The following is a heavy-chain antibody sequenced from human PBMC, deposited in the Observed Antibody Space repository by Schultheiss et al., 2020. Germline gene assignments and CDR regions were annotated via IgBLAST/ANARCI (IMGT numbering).Heavy chain of an antibody. J-gene: IGHJ5*02. Sequence: NWVRQSPGKGLEWIGYIYYSGSTYYNPSLKSLVTISVDTSKNQFSLKLSSVTAADTAVYYCAREDTVGRWFDPWGQGTLVTVSS. D-gene: IGHD3/OR15-3a*01. CDR2: IYYSGST. CDR3: AREDTVGRWFDP. V-gene: IGHV4-31*01.